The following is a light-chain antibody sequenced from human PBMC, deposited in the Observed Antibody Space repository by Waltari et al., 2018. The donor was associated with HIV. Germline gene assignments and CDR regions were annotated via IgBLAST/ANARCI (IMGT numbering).Light chain of an antibody. CDR3: STWDDNLNSPV. Sequence: QSALTQAPSASGTPGQRFDISCSGATSNIGSNNVTWYQHLPGAAPKLLIYDNNQRPSGIPDRFSGSKSGSSASLAITGLQSDDEADFYCSTWDDNLNSPVFGGGTRLTVL. CDR1: TSNIGSNN. J-gene: IGLJ3*02. CDR2: DNN. V-gene: IGLV1-44*01.